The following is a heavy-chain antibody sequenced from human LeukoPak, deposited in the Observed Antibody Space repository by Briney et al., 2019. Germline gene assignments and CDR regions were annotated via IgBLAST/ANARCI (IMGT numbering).Heavy chain of an antibody. Sequence: SQTLSLTCTVSGGSISSGDYYWSWIRQPPGKGLEWIGYIYYSGSTYYNPSLKSRVTISVDTSKNQFSLKLSSVTAADTAVYYCAREGTYYDCWSGYSEYYFDYWGRGTLVTVSS. CDR3: AREGTYYDCWSGYSEYYFDY. D-gene: IGHD3-3*01. CDR1: GGSISSGDYY. CDR2: IYYSGST. V-gene: IGHV4-30-4*08. J-gene: IGHJ4*02.